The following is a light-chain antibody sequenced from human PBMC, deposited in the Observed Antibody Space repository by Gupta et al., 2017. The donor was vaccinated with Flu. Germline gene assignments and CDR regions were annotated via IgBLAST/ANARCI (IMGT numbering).Light chain of an antibody. CDR2: EVS. CDR1: SSDVGGYNY. CDR3: SSYAGSNNLV. J-gene: IGLJ2*01. V-gene: IGLV2-8*01. Sequence: SVTNSCTGTSSDVGGYNYVSCYQQHAGKARKLMIYEVSKRPTEGPDRFSGSKSGNTAALTVSGLQAEEEADYYCSSYAGSNNLVFGGGTKLTVL.